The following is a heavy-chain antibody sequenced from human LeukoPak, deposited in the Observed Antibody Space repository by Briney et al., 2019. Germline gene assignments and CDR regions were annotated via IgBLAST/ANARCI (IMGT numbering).Heavy chain of an antibody. Sequence: SETLSLTCSVSGDSISSSNYYWGWIRQSPGKGLEWIGSIYYSGSTYYNPSLKSRVTISVDTSKKQFSLKLSSVTAADTAVYYCARKYCNGGSCYPKDWGQGTLVTVSS. CDR1: GDSISSSNYY. CDR2: IYYSGST. V-gene: IGHV4-39*07. D-gene: IGHD2-15*01. J-gene: IGHJ4*02. CDR3: ARKYCNGGSCYPKD.